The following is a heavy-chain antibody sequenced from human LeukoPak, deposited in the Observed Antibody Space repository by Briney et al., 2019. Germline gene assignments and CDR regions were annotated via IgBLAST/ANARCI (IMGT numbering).Heavy chain of an antibody. D-gene: IGHD2-15*01. J-gene: IGHJ4*01. CDR3: VKRYCSGGTCYSAFDY. Sequence: GGSLRLSCAASGFSFSNNAMSWGRQAPGNGLEWVSAIGNSSGGTYYADSLQGRFTISRDNSKNTLYLQMNSLRVEDTAVYYCVKRYCSGGTCYSAFDYWGHGTLVTVSS. V-gene: IGHV3-23*01. CDR1: GFSFSNNA. CDR2: IGNSSGGT.